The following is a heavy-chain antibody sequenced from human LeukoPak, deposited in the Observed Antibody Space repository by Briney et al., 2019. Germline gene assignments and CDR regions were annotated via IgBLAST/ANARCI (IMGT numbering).Heavy chain of an antibody. CDR1: GGSISSYY. CDR2: IYYSGGT. D-gene: IGHD2-21*02. J-gene: IGHJ4*02. CDR3: ARGHDYFSHFDY. V-gene: IGHV4-59*01. Sequence: PSETLSLTCTVSGGSISSYYWSWIRQPPGKGLEWIGYIYYSGGTKYNTSLKSRVTISADTSKNQFSLKLTSVTAADTAIYYCARGHDYFSHFDYWGQGTLVTISS.